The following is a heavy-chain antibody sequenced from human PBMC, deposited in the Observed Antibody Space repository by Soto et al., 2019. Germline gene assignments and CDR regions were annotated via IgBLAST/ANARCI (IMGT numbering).Heavy chain of an antibody. CDR3: ARPVQRHWFEP. D-gene: IGHD1-1*01. CDR2: INAGNGNT. J-gene: IGHJ5*02. CDR1: GYTFTSYA. V-gene: IGHV1-3*01. Sequence: ASLKVYCKTSGYTFTSYAMHCVRQAPGQRLEWMGWINAGNGNTKYSQKFQGRVTITRDTSARTAYMELSSLRSEDTAVYYCARPVQRHWFEPWGQGTLVTVSS.